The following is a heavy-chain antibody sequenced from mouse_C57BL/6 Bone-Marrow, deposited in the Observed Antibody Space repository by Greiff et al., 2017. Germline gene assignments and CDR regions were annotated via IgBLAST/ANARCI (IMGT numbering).Heavy chain of an antibody. CDR2: INPSSGYT. Sequence: QVQLQQSGAELARPGASVTMSCKASGYTFTSYTMHWVKQRPGQGLEWIGYINPSSGYTKYNQKFKDKATLTAAKSSSTAYMQLSSLTSEDSAVYYCARGGGLFDYWGQGTTLTVSS. CDR1: GYTFTSYT. J-gene: IGHJ2*01. V-gene: IGHV1-4*01. CDR3: ARGGGLFDY. D-gene: IGHD3-1*01.